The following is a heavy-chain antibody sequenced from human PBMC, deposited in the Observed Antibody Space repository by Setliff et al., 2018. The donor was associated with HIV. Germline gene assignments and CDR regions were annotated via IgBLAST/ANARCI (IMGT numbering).Heavy chain of an antibody. J-gene: IGHJ5*02. CDR3: ARGGTSSNWFRA. CDR1: GASISFDT. Sequence: KSSETLSLTCIVSGASISFDTWSWIRQPPGKGLQWIGFIYNSATTNYNPSLKSRVTMSLDTSKNQLSLKLTSVTAADTAVYYCARGGTSSNWFRAWGQGTLVTVSS. V-gene: IGHV4-59*01. CDR2: IYNSATT. D-gene: IGHD2-2*01.